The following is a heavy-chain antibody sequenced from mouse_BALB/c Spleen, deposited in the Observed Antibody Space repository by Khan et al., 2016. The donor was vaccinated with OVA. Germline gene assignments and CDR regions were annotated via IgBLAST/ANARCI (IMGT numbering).Heavy chain of an antibody. CDR3: ASELGRYYAMDY. V-gene: IGHV3-2*02. CDR2: ISYSGST. D-gene: IGHD4-1*01. Sequence: EVQLQESGPGLVKPSQSLSLTCTVAGYSITSDYAWNWIRQFPGNKMEWMGYISYSGSTGYNPSLKSRISITRDTSKNQFFLQLNSVTTEDTATYYCASELGRYYAMDYWGQGTSVTVSS. J-gene: IGHJ4*01. CDR1: GYSITSDYA.